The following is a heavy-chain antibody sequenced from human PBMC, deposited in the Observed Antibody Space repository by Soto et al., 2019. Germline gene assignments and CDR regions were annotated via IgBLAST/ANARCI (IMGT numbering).Heavy chain of an antibody. CDR1: GGSFSGYY. CDR3: ARGASVVVAQLDI. CDR2: INHSGST. Sequence: SETLSLTCAVYGGSFSGYYWSWIRQPPGKGLEWIGEINHSGSTNYNPSLKSRVTISVDTSKNQFSLKLSSVTAADTAVYYCARGASVVVAQLDIWGQGTMVS. D-gene: IGHD2-15*01. V-gene: IGHV4-34*01. J-gene: IGHJ3*02.